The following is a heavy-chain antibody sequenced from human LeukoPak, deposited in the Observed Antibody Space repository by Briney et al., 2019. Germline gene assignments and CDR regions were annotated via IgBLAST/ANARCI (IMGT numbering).Heavy chain of an antibody. CDR2: ITGSGGST. J-gene: IGHJ1*01. CDR1: GFTISSYA. V-gene: IGHV3-23*01. Sequence: SGGSLRLSCAASGFTISSYAMNWVRQAPGRGLEWVSVITGSGGSTYHADSVKGRFTISRDNSKNTLYLQMNSLRAEDTAVYYCAKDRLGFLGYFQHWGQGTLVTVSS. D-gene: IGHD4-11*01. CDR3: AKDRLGFLGYFQH.